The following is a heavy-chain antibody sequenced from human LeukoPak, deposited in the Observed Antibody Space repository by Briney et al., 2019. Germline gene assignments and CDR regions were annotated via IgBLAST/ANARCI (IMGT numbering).Heavy chain of an antibody. J-gene: IGHJ2*01. CDR1: GGSFSGYY. Sequence: SETLSLTCAVYGGSFSGYYWSWIRQPPGKGLEWIGEINHSGSTNYNPSLKSRVTISVDTSKNQFSLKLSSVTAADTAVYYCARGRIIVVVAGGQRRYFDLWGRGTLVTVSS. D-gene: IGHD2-15*01. CDR2: INHSGST. CDR3: ARGRIIVVVAGGQRRYFDL. V-gene: IGHV4-34*01.